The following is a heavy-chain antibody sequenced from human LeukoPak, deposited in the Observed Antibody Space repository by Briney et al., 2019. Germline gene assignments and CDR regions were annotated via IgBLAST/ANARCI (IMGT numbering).Heavy chain of an antibody. D-gene: IGHD3-10*01. CDR1: GFTFSSYW. CDR3: ARETYYGSGSSSDFALDY. Sequence: GGSLRLSCAASGFTFSSYWMHWVRQAPGKGLEWVSSISSSSSYIYYADSVKGRFTISRDNAKNSAYLQMNSLRAEDTAVYYCARETYYGSGSSSDFALDYWGQGTLVTVSS. V-gene: IGHV3-21*01. CDR2: ISSSSSYI. J-gene: IGHJ4*02.